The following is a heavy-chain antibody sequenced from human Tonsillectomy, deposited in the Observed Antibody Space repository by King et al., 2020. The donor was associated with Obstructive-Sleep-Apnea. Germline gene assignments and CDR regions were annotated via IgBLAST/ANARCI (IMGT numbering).Heavy chain of an antibody. CDR3: ARTSAAYYYDSSGYYSHFDY. V-gene: IGHV4-61*01. J-gene: IGHJ4*02. CDR1: GGSVSSGSYY. D-gene: IGHD3-22*01. Sequence: VQLQESGPGLVKPSETLSLTCTVSGGSVSSGSYYWSWIRQPPGKVLEWIGYIYYSGSTNYNPSLESRVTISVDTSKNQFSLKLSSVTAADTAVYYCARTSAAYYYDSSGYYSHFDYWGQGTLVTVSS. CDR2: IYYSGST.